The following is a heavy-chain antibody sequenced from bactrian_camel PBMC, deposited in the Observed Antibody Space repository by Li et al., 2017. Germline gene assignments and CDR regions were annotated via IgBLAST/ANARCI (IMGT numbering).Heavy chain of an antibody. CDR2: INSDGGIT. CDR1: GFTFSRYA. D-gene: IGHD4*01. V-gene: IGHV3S40*01. J-gene: IGHJ6*01. Sequence: DVQLVESGGGLVQPGGSLRLSCATSGFTFSRYAMSWFRQAPGKGLEWVSTINSDGGITYYADSVKGQFIISRDNARNTVYLQMNSLKPEDTAVYYCATRGGSNYRDYGQFAYWGQGTQVTVS. CDR3: ATRGGSNYRDYGQFAY.